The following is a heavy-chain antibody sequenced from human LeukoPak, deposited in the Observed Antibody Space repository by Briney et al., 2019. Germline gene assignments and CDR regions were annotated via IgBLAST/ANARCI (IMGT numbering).Heavy chain of an antibody. CDR2: IRYDGSNK. CDR1: GFTFSSYG. CDR3: ATPSIAAAGIFDY. V-gene: IGHV3-30*02. D-gene: IGHD6-13*01. Sequence: GGSLRLSCAASGFTFSSYGMHWVRQAPGKGLEWVAFIRYDGSNKYYADSVKGRFTISRDNPKNTLYLQMNSLRAEDTAVYYCATPSIAAAGIFDYWGQGTLVTVSS. J-gene: IGHJ4*02.